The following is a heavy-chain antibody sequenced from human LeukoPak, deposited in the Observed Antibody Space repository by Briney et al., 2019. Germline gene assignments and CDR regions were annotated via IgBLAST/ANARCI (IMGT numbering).Heavy chain of an antibody. CDR1: GFTFSTYS. V-gene: IGHV3-21*01. J-gene: IGHJ6*02. CDR3: ARELKDYYSMAV. Sequence: GGSLRLSCAASGFTFSTYSMNWVRQAPGKGLEWVSYISSRSSYIYYADSVEGRFTISRDNAKNSLYLQMNSLRAEDTAVYYCARELKDYYSMAVWGQGTTVTVSS. CDR2: ISSRSSYI.